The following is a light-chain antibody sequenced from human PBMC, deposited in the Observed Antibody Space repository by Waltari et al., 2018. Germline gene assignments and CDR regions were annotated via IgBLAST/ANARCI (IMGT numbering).Light chain of an antibody. V-gene: IGLV2-14*03. CDR2: NVN. Sequence: QSALTQPASVSGSPGQSITISCTGTSSDIGAYNHVSWYQQHSGKAPRLLLYNVNSRPVRVFGRFSGSKFGNTASLTISGLQTEVEADYFCASYTGSTTLVAFGGGTRLTVL. CDR1: SSDIGAYNH. J-gene: IGLJ2*01. CDR3: ASYTGSTTLVA.